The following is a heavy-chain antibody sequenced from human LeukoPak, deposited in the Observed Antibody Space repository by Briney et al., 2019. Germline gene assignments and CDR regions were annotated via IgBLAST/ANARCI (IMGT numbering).Heavy chain of an antibody. CDR2: IYYSGST. V-gene: IGHV4-59*12. Sequence: SETLSLTCTVSGGSISSYYWSWIRQPPGKGLELIGYIYYSGSTNYNPSLRSRVTISVDTSRNQFSLKLSSVTAADTAVYYCATEYSSSWSPSDAFDIWGQGTMVTVSS. CDR1: GGSISSYY. D-gene: IGHD6-13*01. CDR3: ATEYSSSWSPSDAFDI. J-gene: IGHJ3*02.